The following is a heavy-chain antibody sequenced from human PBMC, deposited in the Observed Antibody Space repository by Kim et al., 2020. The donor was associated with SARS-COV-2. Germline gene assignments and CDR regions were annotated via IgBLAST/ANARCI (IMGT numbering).Heavy chain of an antibody. V-gene: IGHV4-34*01. Sequence: SETLSLTCAVYGGSFSGYYWSWIRQPPGKGLELIGEINHSGSTNYNPSLKSRVTISVDTSKNQFSLKLSSVTAADTAVYYCAVNYYGSGSYLGYWGQGTLVTVSS. CDR3: AVNYYGSGSYLGY. D-gene: IGHD3-10*01. J-gene: IGHJ4*02. CDR1: GGSFSGYY. CDR2: INHSGST.